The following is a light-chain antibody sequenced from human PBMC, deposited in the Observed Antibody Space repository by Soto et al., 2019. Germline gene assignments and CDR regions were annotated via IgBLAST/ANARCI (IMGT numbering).Light chain of an antibody. CDR3: QELNTYTPSIT. Sequence: DLQLTQSPSFLSASVGDRVTITCRASQGISSYLAWYQQKPGKAPRILIFAASTLLSGVPSRFSGSGSRTKFTLTFSSLLPAEFATYSFQELNTYTPSITFGRATRLEIK. J-gene: IGKJ5*01. CDR2: AAS. CDR1: QGISSY. V-gene: IGKV1-9*01.